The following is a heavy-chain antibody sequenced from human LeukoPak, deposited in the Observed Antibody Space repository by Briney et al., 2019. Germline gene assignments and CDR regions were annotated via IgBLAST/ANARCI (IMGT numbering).Heavy chain of an antibody. CDR3: ARVFSVVITHDY. CDR2: INPNSGGT. V-gene: IGHV1-2*02. Sequence: ASVKVSCKASGYTFTGYYMHWVRQAPGQGLEWMGWINPNSGGTNYAQKFQGRVTMTRDTSISTAYMELSRLRSDDTAVYYCARVFSVVITHDYWGQGTLVTVSS. D-gene: IGHD3-22*01. J-gene: IGHJ4*02. CDR1: GYTFTGYY.